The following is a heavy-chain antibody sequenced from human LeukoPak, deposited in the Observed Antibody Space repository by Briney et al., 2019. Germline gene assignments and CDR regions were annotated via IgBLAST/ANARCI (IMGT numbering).Heavy chain of an antibody. V-gene: IGHV1-69*05. CDR2: IIPIFGTA. CDR1: GGTFSSYA. D-gene: IGHD3-10*01. CDR3: ARSTTGRGYNWFDP. J-gene: IGHJ5*02. Sequence: SVKVSCKASGGTFSSYAISWLRQAPGRGLEWMGGIIPIFGTANYAQRFQGRVTITTDESTSTAYMELSSLRSEDTAVYYCARSTTGRGYNWFDPWGQGTLVTVSS.